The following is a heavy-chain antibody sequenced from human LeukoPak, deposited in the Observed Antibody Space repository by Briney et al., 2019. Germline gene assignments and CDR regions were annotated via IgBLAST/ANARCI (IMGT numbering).Heavy chain of an antibody. CDR2: IRGSGGET. D-gene: IGHD1-1*01. J-gene: IGHJ4*02. CDR3: AKAPGTATAARYFEY. Sequence: GGSLRLSCAASGFIFSNYVVSWVRQAPGKGLEWVSVIRGSGGETNYAASVKGRFTISRDNSKNTLYLQMNSLRAEDTAVYHCAKAPGTATAARYFEYWGQGTLVTVSS. CDR1: GFIFSNYV. V-gene: IGHV3-23*01.